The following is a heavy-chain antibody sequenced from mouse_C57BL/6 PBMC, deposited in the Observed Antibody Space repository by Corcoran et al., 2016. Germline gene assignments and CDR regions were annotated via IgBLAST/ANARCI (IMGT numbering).Heavy chain of an antibody. CDR2: ISYDGSN. CDR3: ARDYGYDGYFDV. V-gene: IGHV3-6*01. CDR1: GYSITSGYY. D-gene: IGHD2-2*01. J-gene: IGHJ1*03. Sequence: DVQLQESGPGLVKPSQSLSLTCSVTGYSITSGYYWNWIRQFPGNKLEWMGYISYDGSNNYNPSLKNRISITRDTSKNQFFLKLNSVTTEDTATYYCARDYGYDGYFDVWGTGTTVTVSS.